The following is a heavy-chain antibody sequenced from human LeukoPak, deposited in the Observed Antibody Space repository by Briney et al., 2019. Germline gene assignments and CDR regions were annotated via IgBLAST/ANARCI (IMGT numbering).Heavy chain of an antibody. CDR2: IYYSGST. V-gene: IGHV4-61*01. J-gene: IGHJ6*04. CDR1: GGSVSSGSYY. CDR3: ARGHYDILTAYYEGYYYYGMDV. D-gene: IGHD3-9*01. Sequence: SGTLSLTCTVSGGSVSSGSYYWSWIRQPPGKGLEWIGYIYYSGSTNYNPSLKSRVTISVDTSKNQFSLKLSSVTAADTAVYYCARGHYDILTAYYEGYYYYGMDVWGKGTTVTVSS.